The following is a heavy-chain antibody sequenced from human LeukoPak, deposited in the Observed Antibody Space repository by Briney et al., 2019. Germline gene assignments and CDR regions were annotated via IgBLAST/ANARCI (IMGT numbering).Heavy chain of an antibody. J-gene: IGHJ4*02. D-gene: IGHD1-7*01. Sequence: SETLSLSCTGSGGSIASSSHYWGWIRQPPGKGLEWIGSINYSGRTYYNPSLKSRVTISVDTSKNQFSLKLTSVTAADTAVYCCASRKLNFWGQGTLVTVSS. CDR1: GGSIASSSHY. CDR2: INYSGRT. V-gene: IGHV4-39*01. CDR3: ASRKLNF.